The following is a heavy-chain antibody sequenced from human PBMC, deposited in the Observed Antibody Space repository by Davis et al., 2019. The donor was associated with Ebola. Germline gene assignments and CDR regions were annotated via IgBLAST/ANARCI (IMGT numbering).Heavy chain of an antibody. CDR3: ARVGPYSSGWYLDY. V-gene: IGHV4-59*01. Sequence: MPGGSLRLSCTVSGGSISSYYWSWIRQPPGKGLEWIGYIYYSGSTNYNPSLKSRVTISVDTSKNQFSLKLSSVTAADTAVYYCARVGPYSSGWYLDYWGQGTLVTVSS. D-gene: IGHD6-19*01. J-gene: IGHJ4*02. CDR1: GGSISSYY. CDR2: IYYSGST.